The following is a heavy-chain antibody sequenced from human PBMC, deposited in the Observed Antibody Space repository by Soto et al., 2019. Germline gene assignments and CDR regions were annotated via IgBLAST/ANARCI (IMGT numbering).Heavy chain of an antibody. CDR3: ARGNLGGFDL. J-gene: IGHJ3*01. V-gene: IGHV3-74*01. CDR1: GFTFNYYW. D-gene: IGHD4-4*01. Sequence: EVQLVESEGGLVQRGGSLRLSCAASGFTFNYYWMHWVRQAPGQGLVWVAHIQNDGSRTTYADSVKGRFTISRDNATNTMYLQMNSLRAEDTAVYYCARGNLGGFDLWGQGTTVTVSS. CDR2: IQNDGSRT.